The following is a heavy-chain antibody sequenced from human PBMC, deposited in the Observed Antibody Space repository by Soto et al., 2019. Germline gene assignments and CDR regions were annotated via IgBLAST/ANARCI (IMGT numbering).Heavy chain of an antibody. V-gene: IGHV4-59*01. CDR2: IYYSGST. J-gene: IGHJ4*02. CDR3: ARSYSEISVAGTVYFDY. D-gene: IGHD6-19*01. CDR1: GGSISSYY. Sequence: PSETLSLTCTVSGGSISSYYWSWIRQPPGKGLEWIGYIYYSGSTNYNPSLKSRVTISVDTSKNQFSLKLSSVTAADTAVYYCARSYSEISVAGTVYFDYWGQGTLVTVSS.